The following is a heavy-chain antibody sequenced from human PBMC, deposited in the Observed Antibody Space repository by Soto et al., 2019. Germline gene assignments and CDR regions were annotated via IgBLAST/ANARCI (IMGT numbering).Heavy chain of an antibody. Sequence: PGGSLRLSCIASGFTFSSYAMTWVRQAPGKGLEWVSDISGSVGITYYADSVKGRFTISRDNSKNTLNLQMNSLRADDTAVYYCARARRGAPYYYTMDLWGQGTKVTVSS. CDR1: GFTFSSYA. D-gene: IGHD3-10*01. CDR2: ISGSVGIT. J-gene: IGHJ6*02. CDR3: ARARRGAPYYYTMDL. V-gene: IGHV3-23*01.